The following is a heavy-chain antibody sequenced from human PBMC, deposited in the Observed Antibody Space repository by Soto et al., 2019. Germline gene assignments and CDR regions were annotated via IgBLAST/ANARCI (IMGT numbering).Heavy chain of an antibody. Sequence: SETLSLTCAVYGGSFSGYYWSWIRQPPGKGLEWIGEINHSGSTNYNPSLKSRVTISVDTSKNQFSLKLSSVTAADTAVYYCARGAAMVREAPTWNYICMDAWGQGTTITVS. CDR3: ARGAAMVREAPTWNYICMDA. V-gene: IGHV4-34*01. CDR1: GGSFSGYY. J-gene: IGHJ6*02. CDR2: INHSGST. D-gene: IGHD3-10*01.